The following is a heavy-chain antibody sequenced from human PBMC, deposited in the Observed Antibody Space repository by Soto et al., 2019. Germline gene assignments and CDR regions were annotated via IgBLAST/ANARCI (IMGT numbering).Heavy chain of an antibody. CDR2: IYYRGTT. V-gene: IGHV4-31*03. D-gene: IGHD6-13*01. CDR3: ARVSAGGTRWFDS. Sequence: PSETLSLTCSVSGGSISTGVWFWSWVREHPGKGLEWIGDIYYRGTTSYNPSLGSRVTISRDTSKNQVSLKVNSVTAADTAAYYCARVSAGGTRWFDSWGQG. J-gene: IGHJ5*01. CDR1: GGSISTGVWF.